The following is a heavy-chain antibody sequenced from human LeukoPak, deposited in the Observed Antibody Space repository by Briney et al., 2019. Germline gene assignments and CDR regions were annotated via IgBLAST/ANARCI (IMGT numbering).Heavy chain of an antibody. V-gene: IGHV1-8*01. Sequence: ASVKVSCKASGYTFTSYDINWVRQATGQGPEWMGWMNPNSGNTGYAQKFQGRVTMTRNTSISTAYMELSSLRSEDTAVYYCARGRDYYGSGSHLGPPRPARDYYMDVWAKGPRSPSP. CDR3: ARGRDYYGSGSHLGPPRPARDYYMDV. J-gene: IGHJ6*03. D-gene: IGHD3-10*01. CDR1: GYTFTSYD. CDR2: MNPNSGNT.